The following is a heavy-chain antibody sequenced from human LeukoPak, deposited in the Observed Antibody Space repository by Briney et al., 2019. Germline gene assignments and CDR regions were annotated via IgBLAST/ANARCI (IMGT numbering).Heavy chain of an antibody. CDR2: IKQDGSEK. CDR3: AKDWGVYFDY. Sequence: GSLRLSCAASGFTFSSYWMSWVRQAPGKGLGWVANIKQDGSEKYYGDSVKGRFTISRDNFKNTVSLQMNSLRAEDTAVYYCAKDWGVYFDYWGQGTLVTVSS. J-gene: IGHJ4*02. D-gene: IGHD3-16*01. CDR1: GFTFSSYW. V-gene: IGHV3-7*01.